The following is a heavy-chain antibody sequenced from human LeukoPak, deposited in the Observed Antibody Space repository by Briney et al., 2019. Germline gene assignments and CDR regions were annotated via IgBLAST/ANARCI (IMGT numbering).Heavy chain of an antibody. CDR3: ARGGCGGDCYSDFDY. CDR2: IYNGGSGTI. CDR1: GFTVSINY. V-gene: IGHV3-53*01. J-gene: IGHJ4*02. Sequence: GGSLRLSCVVSGFTVSINYMSWVRQAPGKGLEWVSVIYNGGSGTIFYADSVKDRFTISRDNSKNTLYLQMNSLRAEDTAVYYCARGGCGGDCYSDFDYWGPGTLVTVSS. D-gene: IGHD2-21*02.